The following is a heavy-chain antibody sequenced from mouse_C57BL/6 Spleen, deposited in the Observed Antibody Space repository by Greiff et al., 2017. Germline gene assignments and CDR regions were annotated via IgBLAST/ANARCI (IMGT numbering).Heavy chain of an antibody. CDR2: ILPGSGST. CDR1: GYTFTGYW. D-gene: IGHD2-2*01. V-gene: IGHV1-9*01. J-gene: IGHJ3*01. Sequence: QVQLQQSGAELMKPGASVKLSCKATGYTFTGYWIEWVKQRPGHGLEWIGEILPGSGSTNYNEKFKGKATLTADTSSNTAYLQLRSLTSEDSAIYYCASGGGGIYYGYDGWFAYWGQGTLVTVSA. CDR3: ASGGGGIYYGYDGWFAY.